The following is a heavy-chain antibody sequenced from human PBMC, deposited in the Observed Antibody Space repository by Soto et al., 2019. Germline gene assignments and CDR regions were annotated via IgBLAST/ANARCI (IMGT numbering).Heavy chain of an antibody. J-gene: IGHJ4*02. Sequence: ASVKVSCKASGYTFTSYDINWVRQATGQGLEWMGWMNPNSGNTGYAQKFQGRVTMTRNTSRSTAYMELSSLRSEDTAVYYCARDVYESSGYPDYWGQGTVVTVSS. CDR3: ARDVYESSGYPDY. D-gene: IGHD3-22*01. CDR1: GYTFTSYD. CDR2: MNPNSGNT. V-gene: IGHV1-8*01.